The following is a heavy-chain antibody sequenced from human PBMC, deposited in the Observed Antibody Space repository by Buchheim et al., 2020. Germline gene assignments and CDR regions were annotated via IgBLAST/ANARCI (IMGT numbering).Heavy chain of an antibody. CDR2: ITTSGDGT. V-gene: IGHV3-23*01. CDR1: RFTFSSYA. CDR3: AKNRGSGSYYNYYGMDI. J-gene: IGHJ6*02. Sequence: EVQLLESGGGLVPPGGSLRLSCAASRFTFSSYAMTWVRQGPGKGLEWVSAITTSGDGTYSADSVKGRFTISRDNSKNTLYLQMNSLRAEDTAVYYCAKNRGSGSYYNYYGMDIWGQGTT. D-gene: IGHD3-10*01.